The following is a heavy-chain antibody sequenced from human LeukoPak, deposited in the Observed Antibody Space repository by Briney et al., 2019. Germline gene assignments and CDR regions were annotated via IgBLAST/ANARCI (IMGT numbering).Heavy chain of an antibody. CDR3: ARASGYSYGSDDFDI. D-gene: IGHD5-18*01. Sequence: GGSLRLSCAASGFTFSSYWMSWVRQAQGKGLELVANIKQDGSEKYYVDSVKGRFTISRDNAKNSLYLQTDSLRAEGTAVYYCARASGYSYGSDDFDIWGQGTMVTVSS. CDR2: IKQDGSEK. J-gene: IGHJ3*02. V-gene: IGHV3-7*01. CDR1: GFTFSSYW.